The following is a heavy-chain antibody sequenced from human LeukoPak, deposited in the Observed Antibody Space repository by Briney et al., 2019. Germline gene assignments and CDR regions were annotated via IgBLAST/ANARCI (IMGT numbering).Heavy chain of an antibody. CDR1: GGSMSSYY. J-gene: IGHJ4*02. Sequence: SETLSLTCTVSGGSMSSYYWSWIRQPPGKGLEWIGYIYYSGSTNYNPSLKSRVTISVDTSKNQLSLKLSSVPAADTAVYYCARAPEYGLYYFDYWGQGTLVTVSS. CDR3: ARAPEYGLYYFDY. CDR2: IYYSGST. D-gene: IGHD1-14*01. V-gene: IGHV4-59*01.